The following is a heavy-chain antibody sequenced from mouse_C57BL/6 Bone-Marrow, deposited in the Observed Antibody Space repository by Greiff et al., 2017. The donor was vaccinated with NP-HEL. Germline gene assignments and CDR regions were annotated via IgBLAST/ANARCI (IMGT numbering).Heavy chain of an antibody. CDR3: ASLSYGSSYYFDY. CDR1: GYTFTSYW. D-gene: IGHD1-1*01. Sequence: VQLQQSGAELAKPGASVKLSGKASGYTFTSYWMHWVKQRPGQGLEWIGYINPSSGYTKYNQKFKDKATLTADKSSSTAYMQLSSLTYEDSAVYYCASLSYGSSYYFDYWGQGTTLTVSS. J-gene: IGHJ2*01. CDR2: INPSSGYT. V-gene: IGHV1-7*01.